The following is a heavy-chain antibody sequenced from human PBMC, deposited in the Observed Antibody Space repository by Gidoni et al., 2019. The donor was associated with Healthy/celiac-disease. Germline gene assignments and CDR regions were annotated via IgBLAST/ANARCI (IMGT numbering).Heavy chain of an antibody. D-gene: IGHD2-15*01. V-gene: IGHV4-34*01. CDR1: GGSFSGSY. J-gene: IGHJ4*02. CDR2: INHSGST. CDR3: ARGREDIVVVGPKPFDY. Sequence: QVQLQQWGAGLLKPSETLSLTCAVYGGSFSGSYWSWIRQPPGKGLEWIGEINHSGSTNYNPSLKSRVTISVDTSKNQFSLKLSSVTAADTAVYYCARGREDIVVVGPKPFDYWGQGTLVTVSS.